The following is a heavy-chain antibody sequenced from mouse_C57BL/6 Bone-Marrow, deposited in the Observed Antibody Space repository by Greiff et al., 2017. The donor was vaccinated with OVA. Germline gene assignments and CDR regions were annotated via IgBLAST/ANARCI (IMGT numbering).Heavy chain of an antibody. V-gene: IGHV1-55*01. Sequence: VQLQQPGAELVKPGASVKMSCKASGYTFTSYWITWVKQRPGQGLEWIGDIYPGSGSTNYNEKFKSKATLTVDTSSSTAYMQLSSLTSEDSAVYYCAREVEIYYCGSGYVLYWYFDVWGTGTTVTVSS. CDR3: AREVEIYYCGSGYVLYWYFDV. D-gene: IGHD1-1*01. CDR1: GYTFTSYW. CDR2: IYPGSGST. J-gene: IGHJ1*03.